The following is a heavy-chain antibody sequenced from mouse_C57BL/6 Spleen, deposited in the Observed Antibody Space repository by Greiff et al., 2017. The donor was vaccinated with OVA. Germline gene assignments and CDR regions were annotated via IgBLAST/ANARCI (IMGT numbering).Heavy chain of an antibody. Sequence: VQLQQSGAELVKPGASVKLSCTASGFNITDYYMHWVKQRTEQGLEWIGRIDPEDGDTKYAPKFQGKATITADTSSNTAYLQLSSLTSEGTAVYYCARCSNYGRGAMGYWGQGTSVTVSS. D-gene: IGHD2-5*01. CDR1: GFNITDYY. CDR3: ARCSNYGRGAMGY. CDR2: IDPEDGDT. J-gene: IGHJ4*01. V-gene: IGHV14-2*01.